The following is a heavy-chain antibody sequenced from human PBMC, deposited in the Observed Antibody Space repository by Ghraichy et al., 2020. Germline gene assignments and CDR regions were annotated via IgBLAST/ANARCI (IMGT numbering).Heavy chain of an antibody. CDR1: GGSISSYY. Sequence: SCTVSGGSISSYYWSWIRQPAGKGLEWIGRIYTSGSTNYNPSLKSRVTVSVDTSKNQFSLKLSSVTAADTAVYYCAGGELGYCSGGSCYKYPYYYYYGMDVWGQGTTVTVSS. CDR2: IYTSGST. D-gene: IGHD2-15*01. CDR3: AGGELGYCSGGSCYKYPYYYYYGMDV. J-gene: IGHJ6*02. V-gene: IGHV4-4*07.